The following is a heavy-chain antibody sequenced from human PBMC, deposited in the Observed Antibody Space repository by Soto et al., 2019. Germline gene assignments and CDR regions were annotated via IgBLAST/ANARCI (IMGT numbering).Heavy chain of an antibody. J-gene: IGHJ5*02. Sequence: ASVKVSCKASGYTFTSYYMHWVRQAPGQGLEWMGIINPSGGSTSYAQKFQGRVTMTRDTSTSTVYMELSSLRSEDTAVYYCARDRCSSTSCPSKTGWFDPWGQGTLVTVSS. V-gene: IGHV1-46*01. D-gene: IGHD2-2*01. CDR3: ARDRCSSTSCPSKTGWFDP. CDR2: INPSGGST. CDR1: GYTFTSYY.